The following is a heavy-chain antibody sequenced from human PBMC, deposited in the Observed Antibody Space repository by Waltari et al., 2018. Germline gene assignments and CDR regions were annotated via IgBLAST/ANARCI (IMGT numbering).Heavy chain of an antibody. Sequence: QVQLVESGGGVVQPGMSLRLSCGASGFTFSTYGMHWVRQAPGKGLEWVAVRWYDGIHQYYADSVNGRFTFSRDNSRNTLSLQMNRLRVDDTAVYYCVRERGPFDGFDVWGQGTMVTVS. CDR2: RWYDGIHQ. V-gene: IGHV3-33*01. CDR1: GFTFSTYG. J-gene: IGHJ3*01. CDR3: VRERGPFDGFDV.